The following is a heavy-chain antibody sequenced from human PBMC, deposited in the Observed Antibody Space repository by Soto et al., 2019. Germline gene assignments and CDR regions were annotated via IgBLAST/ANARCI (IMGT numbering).Heavy chain of an antibody. CDR1: GYTLTSYY. V-gene: IGHV1-8*01. Sequence: ASVKVSCKASGYTLTSYYINWVRQATGQGLEWMGWMNPNSGNTGYAQKFQGRVTMTRNTSISTAYMELSSLRSEDTAVYYCARGSLAVAGPDYWGQGTLVTVSS. CDR2: MNPNSGNT. J-gene: IGHJ4*02. D-gene: IGHD6-19*01. CDR3: ARGSLAVAGPDY.